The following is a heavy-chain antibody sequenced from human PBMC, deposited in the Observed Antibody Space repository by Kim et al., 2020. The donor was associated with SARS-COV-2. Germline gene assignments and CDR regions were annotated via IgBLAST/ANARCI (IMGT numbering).Heavy chain of an antibody. Sequence: YYVDAVKGRFTISRDNAKNSLFLEMNSLRAEDTAVYYCARLSYASGSYFTDWGQGTLVTVSS. V-gene: IGHV3-7*04. J-gene: IGHJ4*02. D-gene: IGHD3-10*01. CDR3: ARLSYASGSYFTD.